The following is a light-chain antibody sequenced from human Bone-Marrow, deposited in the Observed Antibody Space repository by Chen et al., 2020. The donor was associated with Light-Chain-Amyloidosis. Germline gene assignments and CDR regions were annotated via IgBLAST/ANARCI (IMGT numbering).Light chain of an antibody. CDR2: DDS. Sequence: SYVLTQPSSVSVAPGQTATIACGGNNIGSTSVHWYQQTPGQAPRLVVYDDSDRPSGIPERLSGSNSGNTATLTISRVEAGDDADYYCQVWDRSSDRPVFGGGTKLTVL. CDR3: QVWDRSSDRPV. CDR1: NIGSTS. J-gene: IGLJ3*02. V-gene: IGLV3-21*02.